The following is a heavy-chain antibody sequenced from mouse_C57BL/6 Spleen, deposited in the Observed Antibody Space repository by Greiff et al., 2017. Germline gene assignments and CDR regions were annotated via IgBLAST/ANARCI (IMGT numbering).Heavy chain of an antibody. CDR1: GYTFTDYY. D-gene: IGHD2-3*01. CDR3: ARDGRYAMDY. J-gene: IGHJ4*01. CDR2: INPNNGGT. Sequence: VQLQQSGPELVKPGASVKISCKASGYTFTDYYMNWVKQSHGKSLEWIGDINPNNGGTSYNQKFKGKATLTVDKSSSTAYMELRSLTSEDSAVYYCARDGRYAMDYWGQGTSVTVSS. V-gene: IGHV1-26*01.